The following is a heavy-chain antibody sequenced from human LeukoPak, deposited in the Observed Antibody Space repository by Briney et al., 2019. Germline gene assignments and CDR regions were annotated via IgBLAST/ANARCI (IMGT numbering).Heavy chain of an antibody. Sequence: ASVKVSCKASGYTFTSYDINWVRQATGQGLEWMGWMNPNSGNAGYAQKFQGRVTMTRNTSISTAYMELSSLRSEDTAVYYCASLPYSSGWYDLDYWGQGTLVTVSS. D-gene: IGHD6-19*01. CDR3: ASLPYSSGWYDLDY. J-gene: IGHJ4*02. V-gene: IGHV1-8*01. CDR2: MNPNSGNA. CDR1: GYTFTSYD.